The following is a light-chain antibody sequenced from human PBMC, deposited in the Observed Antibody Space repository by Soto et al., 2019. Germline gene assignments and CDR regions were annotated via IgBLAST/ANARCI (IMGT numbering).Light chain of an antibody. Sequence: DIQMTQSPSSLSASVGDRVTITCRASQTISTYLNWYQQKPGKAPRLLIDDESSLLSGVPSRFSGSGSGTDFTLTIASLQPEDFSTYCCQHSDRTPYTVGQGTKVEI. CDR3: QHSDRTPYT. CDR2: DES. J-gene: IGKJ2*01. CDR1: QTISTY. V-gene: IGKV1-39*01.